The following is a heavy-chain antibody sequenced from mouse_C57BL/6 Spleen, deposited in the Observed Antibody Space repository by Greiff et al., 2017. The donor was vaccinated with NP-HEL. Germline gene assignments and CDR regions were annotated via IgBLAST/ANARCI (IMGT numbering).Heavy chain of an antibody. D-gene: IGHD2-3*01. J-gene: IGHJ2*01. V-gene: IGHV2-9-1*01. CDR1: GFSLTSYA. CDR3: ARSPLYDGYSYYFDY. Sequence: QVQLKESGPGLVAPSQSLSITCPVSGFSLTSYAISWVRQPPGKGLEWLGVIWTGGGTNYNSALKSRLSISKDNSKSQVFLKMNSLQTDDTARYYCARSPLYDGYSYYFDYWGQGTTLTVSS. CDR2: IWTGGGT.